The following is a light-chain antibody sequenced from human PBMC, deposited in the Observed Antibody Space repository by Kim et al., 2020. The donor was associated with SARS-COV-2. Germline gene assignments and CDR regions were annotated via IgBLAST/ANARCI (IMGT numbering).Light chain of an antibody. CDR2: RDS. CDR1: NIGSKN. J-gene: IGLJ3*02. Sequence: SVALGQPARITWWGNNIGSKNVHWYQQKPGQAPVLVIYRDSNRPSGIPERFSGSNSGNTATLTISRAQAGDEADYYCQVWDSSTAVFGGGTQLTVL. V-gene: IGLV3-9*01. CDR3: QVWDSSTAV.